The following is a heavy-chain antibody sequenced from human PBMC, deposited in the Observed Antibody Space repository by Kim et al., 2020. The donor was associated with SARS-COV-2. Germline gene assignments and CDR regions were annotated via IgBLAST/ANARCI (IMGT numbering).Heavy chain of an antibody. D-gene: IGHD4-17*01. V-gene: IGHV3-21*01. J-gene: IGHJ4*02. Sequence: YIYYADSVKGRFTISRDNAKNSLYLQMNSLRAEDTAVYYCVMTTVTNGNYWGQGTLVTVSS. CDR3: VMTTVTNGNY. CDR2: YI.